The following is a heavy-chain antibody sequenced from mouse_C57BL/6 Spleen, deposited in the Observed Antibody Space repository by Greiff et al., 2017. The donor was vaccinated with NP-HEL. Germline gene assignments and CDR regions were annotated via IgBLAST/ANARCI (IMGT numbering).Heavy chain of an antibody. CDR1: GYTFTSYW. D-gene: IGHD2-5*01. Sequence: QVQLQQPGAELVKPGASVKVSCKASGYTFTSYWMPWVKQRPGQGLEWIGRIHPSDSDTNYNQKFKGKATLTVDKSSSTADMQLSSLTSEDSAVYYCATHSNYVGAYWGQGTLVTVSA. CDR3: ATHSNYVGAY. V-gene: IGHV1-74*01. CDR2: IHPSDSDT. J-gene: IGHJ3*01.